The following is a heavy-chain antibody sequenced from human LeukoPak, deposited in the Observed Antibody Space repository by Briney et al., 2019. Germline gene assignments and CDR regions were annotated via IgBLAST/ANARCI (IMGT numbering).Heavy chain of an antibody. V-gene: IGHV1-18*01. CDR3: ARGVATGYYYYYYYMDV. CDR2: ISAYSGNT. CDR1: GYTFTSYG. D-gene: IGHD2-21*01. J-gene: IGHJ6*03. Sequence: ASVKVSCKASGYTFTSYGISWVRQAPGQGLEWMGWISAYSGNTNYAQKLQGRVTFTIDTSTSTAYMELGSLRSDDTAVYFRARGVATGYYYYYYYMDVWGKGTTVTVSS.